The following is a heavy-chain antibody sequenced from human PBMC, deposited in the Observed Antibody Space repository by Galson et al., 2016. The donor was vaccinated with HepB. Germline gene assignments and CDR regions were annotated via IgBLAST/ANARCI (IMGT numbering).Heavy chain of an antibody. V-gene: IGHV1-18*04. Sequence: SVKVSCKASGYTFTPNYGISWVRQAPGQGLEWMGCTGVYNGDTHYAQSFQGRIIMTIDTSTSTAYMELRSLRSDDTAVYYCARTLRSPVRVPNMDVWGKGTTVTVSS. CDR1: GYTFTPNYG. CDR2: TGVYNGDT. CDR3: ARTLRSPVRVPNMDV. D-gene: IGHD3-3*01. J-gene: IGHJ6*03.